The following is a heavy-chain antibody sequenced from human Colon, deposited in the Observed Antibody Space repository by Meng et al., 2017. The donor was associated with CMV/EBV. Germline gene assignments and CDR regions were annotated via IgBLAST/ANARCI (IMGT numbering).Heavy chain of an antibody. CDR1: GCTFRSYG. D-gene: IGHD6-19*01. CDR3: VKEGSSGHTFEY. V-gene: IGHV3-30*02. Sequence: QGGLVASGGGVAQVGGSLSLSCAASGCTFRSYGMHWVRQAPGKGLEWVAFIQYDGSNKYYADSVKGRFTISRDNSKNTLSLEMNSLRPEDTAVYYCVKEGSSGHTFEYWGQGTLVTVSS. CDR2: IQYDGSNK. J-gene: IGHJ4*02.